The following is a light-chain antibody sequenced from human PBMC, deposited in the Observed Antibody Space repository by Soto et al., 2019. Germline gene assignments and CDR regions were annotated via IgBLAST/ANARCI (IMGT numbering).Light chain of an antibody. J-gene: IGKJ1*01. CDR3: QQYGYSPET. CDR1: QSVDRY. CDR2: GTS. Sequence: VLTQSPDTLSLSPGETATLSCRASQSVDRYVAWYQQKVGQAPRLLIYGTSSRATGIPDRFSGSGSGTDFSLTISRLEPEDFAVYYCQQYGYSPETFGQGTKVDI. V-gene: IGKV3-20*01.